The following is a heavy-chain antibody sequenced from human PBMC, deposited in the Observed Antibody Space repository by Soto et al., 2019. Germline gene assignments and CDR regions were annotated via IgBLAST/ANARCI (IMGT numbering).Heavy chain of an antibody. CDR2: IYTSGST. CDR3: ARVREYYDILAGPIGDDAFDI. D-gene: IGHD3-9*01. V-gene: IGHV4-4*07. CDR1: GGSISSYY. Sequence: PSETLSLTCTVSGGSISSYYWSWIRQPAGKGLEWIGRIYTSGSTNYNPSLKSRVTMSVDTSKNQFSLKLSSVTAADTAVYYCARVREYYDILAGPIGDDAFDIWGEGKMVTVSS. J-gene: IGHJ3*02.